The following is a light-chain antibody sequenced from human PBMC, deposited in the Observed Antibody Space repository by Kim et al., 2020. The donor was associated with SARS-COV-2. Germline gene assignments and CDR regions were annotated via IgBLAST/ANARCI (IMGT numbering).Light chain of an antibody. V-gene: IGKV2-24*01. J-gene: IGKJ1*01. CDR3: MQSTQFPRT. CDR1: QNLEHSDGHTY. CDR2: QIS. Sequence: PASSACRSRQNLEHSDGHTYLSWLQVRPGQAPRLLIYQISNRFSGVPDRFSGSGAGTDFTLKISRVEAEDVGLYYCMQSTQFPRTFGQGTKVDIK.